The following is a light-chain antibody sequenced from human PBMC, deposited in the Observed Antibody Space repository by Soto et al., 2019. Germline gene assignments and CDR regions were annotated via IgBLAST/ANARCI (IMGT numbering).Light chain of an antibody. Sequence: QSVLTQPPSVSGAPGQRVTISCTGSSSNIGAGYDVHWYHQLPGTAPKLLIYGNSNRPSGVPDRFSGSKSGTSASLAITGVQAEDEADYSCQSYDSSLSAVVFGGGTKLTVL. CDR2: GNS. J-gene: IGLJ2*01. V-gene: IGLV1-40*01. CDR1: SSNIGAGYD. CDR3: QSYDSSLSAVV.